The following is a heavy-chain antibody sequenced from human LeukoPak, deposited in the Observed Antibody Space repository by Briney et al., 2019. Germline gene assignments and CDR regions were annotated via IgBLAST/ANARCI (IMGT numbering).Heavy chain of an antibody. V-gene: IGHV3-53*01. Sequence: GGSLRLSCAASGFTVSSNYMSWVRQAPGKGLEWVSFIYTGDSTYYADSVKSRFTISRDNSKNTLYLQMNSLRGEDTAVYYCATGGLWPGIDYWGQGTLVTVSS. CDR3: ATGGLWPGIDY. CDR2: IYTGDST. D-gene: IGHD3/OR15-3a*01. CDR1: GFTVSSNY. J-gene: IGHJ4*02.